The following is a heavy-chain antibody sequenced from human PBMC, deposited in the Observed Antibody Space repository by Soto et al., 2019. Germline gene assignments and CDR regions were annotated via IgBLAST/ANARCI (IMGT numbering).Heavy chain of an antibody. Sequence: GGSLRLSCAASGFTFSSYSMNWVRQAPGKGLEWVSYISSSSSTIYYADSVKGRFTISRDNAKNSLYLQMNSLRAEDTAVYYCARDYHCSSTSCYAGPFDYWGQGTLVTVSS. CDR1: GFTFSSYS. V-gene: IGHV3-48*01. J-gene: IGHJ4*02. CDR2: ISSSSSTI. D-gene: IGHD2-2*01. CDR3: ARDYHCSSTSCYAGPFDY.